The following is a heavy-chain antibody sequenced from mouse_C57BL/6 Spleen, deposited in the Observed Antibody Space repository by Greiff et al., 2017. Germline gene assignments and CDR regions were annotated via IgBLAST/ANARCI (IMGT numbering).Heavy chain of an antibody. J-gene: IGHJ2*01. Sequence: EVQLVESGGGLAQPGGSLSLSCAASGFTFTDYYMSWVRQPPGKALEWLGFIRNKANGYTTDYSASVKGRFTISRDNSQSILYLQMNALRAEDSATYCCAEYGGNYLDYWGQGTTLTVSS. CDR3: AEYGGNYLDY. V-gene: IGHV7-3*01. CDR2: IRNKANGYTT. CDR1: GFTFTDYY.